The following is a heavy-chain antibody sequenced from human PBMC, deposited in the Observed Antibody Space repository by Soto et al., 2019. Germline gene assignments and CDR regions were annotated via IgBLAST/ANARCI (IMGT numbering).Heavy chain of an antibody. Sequence: QLQLQESGSGLVKPSQTLSLTCAVSGGSISSGGYSWSWIRQPPGKGLEWIGYIYHSGSTYYNPARQSRVTISVDMSKDQFSLRLSSVTAADTAVYYCAGGIAARPLGYWGQGTLVTVSS. D-gene: IGHD6-6*01. V-gene: IGHV4-30-2*01. CDR1: GGSISSGGYS. CDR3: AGGIAARPLGY. CDR2: IYHSGST. J-gene: IGHJ4*02.